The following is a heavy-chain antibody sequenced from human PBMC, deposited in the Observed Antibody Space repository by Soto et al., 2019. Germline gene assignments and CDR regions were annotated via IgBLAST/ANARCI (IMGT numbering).Heavy chain of an antibody. CDR3: TTGSGCSSTSCYRYSSSWLRLDY. CDR2: IKSKTDGGTT. CDR1: GFTFSNAW. V-gene: IGHV3-15*01. D-gene: IGHD2-2*01. Sequence: GGSLRLSCAASGFTFSNAWMSWVRQAPGKGLEWVGRIKSKTDGGTTDYAAPVKGRFTISRDDSKNTLYLQMNSLKTEDTAENYCTTGSGCSSTSCYRYSSSWLRLDYWGQGTLVTVSS. J-gene: IGHJ4*02.